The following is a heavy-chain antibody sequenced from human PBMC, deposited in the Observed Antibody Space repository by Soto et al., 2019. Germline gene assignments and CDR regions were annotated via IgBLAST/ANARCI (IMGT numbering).Heavy chain of an antibody. Sequence: GASVKVSCKASGYTFNSYDINWVRQATGQGLEWMGWMNPNSGNTGYAQKFQGRVTMTRNTSISTAYMELSSLRSEDTAVYYCARERVRFGSHGIDYWGQGTLVTVSS. CDR2: MNPNSGNT. CDR3: ARERVRFGSHGIDY. V-gene: IGHV1-8*01. CDR1: GYTFNSYD. D-gene: IGHD3-10*01. J-gene: IGHJ4*02.